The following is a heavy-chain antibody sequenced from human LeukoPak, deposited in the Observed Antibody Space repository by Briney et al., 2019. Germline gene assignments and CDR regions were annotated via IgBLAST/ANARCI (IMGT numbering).Heavy chain of an antibody. CDR1: GFTFTSAW. D-gene: IGHD3-10*01. Sequence: GGSLRLSYAASGFTFTSAWMSWLRQTPEKGLEWVAHMNEDGSGRFYVDSAKGRFTISRDDTQNSVCLQMNSLRVEDTAVYYCAAWFGESVPWGQGTLVTVSS. CDR3: AAWFGESVP. CDR2: MNEDGSGR. J-gene: IGHJ5*02. V-gene: IGHV3-7*01.